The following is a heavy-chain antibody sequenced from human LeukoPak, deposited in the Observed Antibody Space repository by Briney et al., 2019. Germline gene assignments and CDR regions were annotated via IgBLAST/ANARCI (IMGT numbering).Heavy chain of an antibody. CDR1: GGTFSSYA. CDR2: IIPILGTA. V-gene: IGHV1-69*13. J-gene: IGHJ4*02. D-gene: IGHD3-10*01. CDR3: AKRPQAGYFDY. Sequence: ASVKVSCKASGGTFSSYAISWVRQAPGQGLEWMGGIIPILGTANYAQKFQGRVTITADESTSTAYMELSSLRSEDTAVYYCAKRPQAGYFDYWGQGTLVTVSS.